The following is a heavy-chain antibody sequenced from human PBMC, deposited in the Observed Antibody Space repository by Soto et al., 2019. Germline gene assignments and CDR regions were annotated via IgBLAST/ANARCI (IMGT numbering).Heavy chain of an antibody. D-gene: IGHD6-13*01. CDR3: AKNWGVATSRAAFDI. Sequence: EVQLLESGGAFTQPGGSLRLSCAASGFTFSSYAMSWVRQAPGKGLEWVSTITGSGGSAYYADSVKGRFTISRAYSKNTLYLKMNSLRAEDTAVYYCAKNWGVATSRAAFDIWGQGTMVTVSS. CDR2: ITGSGGSA. J-gene: IGHJ3*02. V-gene: IGHV3-23*01. CDR1: GFTFSSYA.